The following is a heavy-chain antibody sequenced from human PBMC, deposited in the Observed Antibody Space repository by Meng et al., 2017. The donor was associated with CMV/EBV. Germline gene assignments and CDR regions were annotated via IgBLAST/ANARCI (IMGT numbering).Heavy chain of an antibody. CDR2: IDTIGST. CDR3: ARDIEAAAGRVSKTE. CDR1: GGYISSFC. D-gene: IGHD6-13*01. Sequence: ESGPALGGVTQTRADDSTRCGGYISSFCWSCMPQAPGTGLEGMVRIDTIGSTSNKPSLKSRVTMSVDTSKNQFTLKLSSVTAGDTAVYYCARDIEAAAGRVSKTERGQGTLVTVSS. V-gene: IGHV4-4*07. J-gene: IGHJ4*02.